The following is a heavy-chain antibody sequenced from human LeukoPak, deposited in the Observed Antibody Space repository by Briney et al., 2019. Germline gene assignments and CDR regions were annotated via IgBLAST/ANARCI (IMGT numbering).Heavy chain of an antibody. CDR1: GFTVSSNY. Sequence: GGSLRLSRAASGFTVSSNYMSWVRQAPGKGLEWVSVIYSGGSTYYADSVKGRFTISRDNPKNTLYLQMNSLRAEDTAVYYCARGRHMSGSYWGSLTIGGADYAFDIWGQGTMVTVSS. CDR3: ARGRHMSGSYWGSLTIGGADYAFDI. CDR2: IYSGGST. J-gene: IGHJ3*02. V-gene: IGHV3-66*01. D-gene: IGHD1-26*01.